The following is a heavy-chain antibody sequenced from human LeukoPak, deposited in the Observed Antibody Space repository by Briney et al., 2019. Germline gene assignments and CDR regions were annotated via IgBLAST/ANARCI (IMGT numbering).Heavy chain of an antibody. J-gene: IGHJ6*02. D-gene: IGHD2-15*01. V-gene: IGHV5-51*01. CDR2: IYPGDSDT. CDR3: ATQQGYCSGGSCYYYYGMDV. Sequence: GESLKISCKGSGYSFTSYWIGWVRQMPGKGLEWMGIIYPGDSDTRYSPSFQGQVTISADKSISTAYLQWSSLKASNTAMYYCATQQGYCSGGSCYYYYGMDVWGQGTTVTVSS. CDR1: GYSFTSYW.